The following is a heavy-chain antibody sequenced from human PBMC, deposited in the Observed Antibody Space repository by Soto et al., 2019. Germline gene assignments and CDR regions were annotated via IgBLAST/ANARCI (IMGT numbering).Heavy chain of an antibody. CDR3: ASGVGGLGGSSGWPDYAFDV. J-gene: IGHJ3*01. CDR2: IVPLPGTT. Sequence: QVQLVQSGAAVRKPGSSVKVSCKASGGTFTKYAITWVRQAPRQGLEWMGGIVPLPGTTNYAQKFRGRVTISADESMSTAYVELSSLRSEDTAVYYCASGVGGLGGSSGWPDYAFDVWGQGTMVIVSS. V-gene: IGHV1-69*01. D-gene: IGHD6-19*01. CDR1: GGTFTKYA.